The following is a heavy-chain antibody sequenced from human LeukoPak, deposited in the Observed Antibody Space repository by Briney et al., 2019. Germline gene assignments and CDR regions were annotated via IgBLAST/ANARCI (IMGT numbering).Heavy chain of an antibody. V-gene: IGHV3-23*01. J-gene: IGHJ4*02. CDR1: GFTFSSYA. CDR3: AKASLPGGSHYFDY. CDR2: ISGSGGST. Sequence: PGGSLRLSCAASGFTFSSYAMSWVRQAPGKGLEWVAAISGSGGSTYYADSVKGRFTISRDNSKNTLYLQMNSLRAEDTAVYYCAKASLPGGSHYFDYWGQGTLVTVSS. D-gene: IGHD2-2*01.